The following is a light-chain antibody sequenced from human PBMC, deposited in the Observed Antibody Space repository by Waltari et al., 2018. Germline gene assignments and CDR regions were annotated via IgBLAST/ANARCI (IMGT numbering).Light chain of an antibody. CDR3: SSFANSDPRHV. J-gene: IGLJ1*01. CDR2: DVT. Sequence: QSALTQPASVSGSPGQSITISCTGTNSDVGGYNFFSWYQQHPGKAPKLMIYDVTNRPSGVSSRFSGSKAGNTASLTISGLQAEDEADYFCSSFANSDPRHVFGTGTKVTVL. CDR1: NSDVGGYNF. V-gene: IGLV2-14*03.